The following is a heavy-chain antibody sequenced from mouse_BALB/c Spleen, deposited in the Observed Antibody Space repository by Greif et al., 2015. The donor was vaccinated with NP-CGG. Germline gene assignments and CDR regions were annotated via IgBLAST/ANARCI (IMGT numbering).Heavy chain of an antibody. CDR3: ARERYAMDY. J-gene: IGHJ4*01. CDR1: GFTFTDYY. Sequence: EVQRVESGGGLVQPGGSLRLSCATSGFTFTDYYMSWVRQPPGKALEWLGFIRNKANGYTTEYSASVKGRFTISRDNSQSILYLQMNTLRAEDSATYYCARERYAMDYWGQGTSVTVSS. CDR2: IRNKANGYTT. V-gene: IGHV7-3*02.